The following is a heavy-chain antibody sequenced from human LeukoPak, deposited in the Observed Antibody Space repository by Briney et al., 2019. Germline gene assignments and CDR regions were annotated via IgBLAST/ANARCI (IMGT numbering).Heavy chain of an antibody. V-gene: IGHV3-23*01. D-gene: IGHD3-3*01. CDR1: GFTFSSYA. Sequence: GGSLRLSCAASGFTFSSYAMSWVRQAPGKGLEWVSAISGSGGSTYYADSVKGRFTISRDNSKNTLYLQMNSLRAEDTAVYYSAKDSDFWSGCYFDYWGQGTLVTVSS. CDR3: AKDSDFWSGCYFDY. J-gene: IGHJ4*02. CDR2: ISGSGGST.